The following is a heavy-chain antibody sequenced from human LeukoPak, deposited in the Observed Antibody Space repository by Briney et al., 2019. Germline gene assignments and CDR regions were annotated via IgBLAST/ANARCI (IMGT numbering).Heavy chain of an antibody. D-gene: IGHD6-19*01. CDR2: ISYDGSNQ. V-gene: IGHV3-30*04. CDR3: ARGMWQWLVGIDF. Sequence: SLRLSCAASGFTFSSYAMHWVRQAPGKGLEWVAIISYDGSNQYYADSVKGRFTISRDNFKNTLYLQMNSLRTEDTAVYHCARGMWQWLVGIDFWGQGTLVTVSS. J-gene: IGHJ4*02. CDR1: GFTFSSYA.